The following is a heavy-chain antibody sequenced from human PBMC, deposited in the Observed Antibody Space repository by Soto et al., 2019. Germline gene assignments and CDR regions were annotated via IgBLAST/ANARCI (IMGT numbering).Heavy chain of an antibody. V-gene: IGHV4-4*02. CDR2: IYHSGST. D-gene: IGHD5-18*01. Sequence: RSRVRKTPGKGLEWIGEIYHSGSTNYNPSLKSRVTISVDKSKNQFSLKLSSVTAADTFVYYCARDSSGYGITPGAYWRQRTLVLVFS. CDR3: ARDSSGYGITPGAY. J-gene: IGHJ4*02.